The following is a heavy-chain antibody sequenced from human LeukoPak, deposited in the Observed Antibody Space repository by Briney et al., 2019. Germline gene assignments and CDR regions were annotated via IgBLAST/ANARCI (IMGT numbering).Heavy chain of an antibody. Sequence: PGGSLRLSCAASGFTFSSYGMSWVRQAPGKGLEWVSAISGSGGSTYYADSVKGRFTISRDNSKNTLYLQMNSLRAEDTAVYYCAKGGSGSPLYYFDYWGQGTLVTVSS. CDR3: AKGGSGSPLYYFDY. CDR1: GFTFSSYG. CDR2: ISGSGGST. J-gene: IGHJ4*02. D-gene: IGHD3-3*01. V-gene: IGHV3-23*01.